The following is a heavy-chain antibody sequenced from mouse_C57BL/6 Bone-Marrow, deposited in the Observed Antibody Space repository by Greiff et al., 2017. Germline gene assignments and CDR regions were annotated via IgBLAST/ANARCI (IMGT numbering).Heavy chain of an antibody. CDR3: ARYEGAMDY. V-gene: IGHV7-3*01. Sequence: EVHLVESGGGLVQPGGSLSLSCAASGFTFTDYYMSWVRQPPGKALEWLGFIRNKANGYTTEYSASVKGRFTISRDNSQSILYIQINALRAEDSATYYCARYEGAMDYWGQGTSVTVSS. J-gene: IGHJ4*01. CDR1: GFTFTDYY. CDR2: IRNKANGYTT.